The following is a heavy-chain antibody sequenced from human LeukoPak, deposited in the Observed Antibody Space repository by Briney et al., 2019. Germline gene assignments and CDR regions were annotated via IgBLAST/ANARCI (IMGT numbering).Heavy chain of an antibody. D-gene: IGHD3-22*01. CDR3: ARGSEDSSGYSFDY. CDR1: GASISSNY. J-gene: IGHJ4*02. Sequence: SETLSLTCNVSGASISSNYWSWIRQPPGKGLEWIGYMYYSGSTNYNPSLRSRVTILVDTSKNQFSLKLSSVTAADTAVYYCARGSEDSSGYSFDYWGQGTLVTVSS. V-gene: IGHV4-59*01. CDR2: MYYSGST.